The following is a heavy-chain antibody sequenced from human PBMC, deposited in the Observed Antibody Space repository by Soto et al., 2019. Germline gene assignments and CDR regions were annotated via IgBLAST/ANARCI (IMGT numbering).Heavy chain of an antibody. CDR3: ARAPRGLRYTSANDAFDI. D-gene: IGHD5-12*01. V-gene: IGHV4-34*01. J-gene: IGHJ3*02. CDR1: GGSFSGYY. CDR2: INHSGST. Sequence: SETLSLTCAVYGGSFSGYYWSWIRQPPGKGLEWIGEINHSGSTNYNPSLKSRVTISVDTSKNHFSLKLSSVTAAETAVYYCARAPRGLRYTSANDAFDIWGQGTMVTVSS.